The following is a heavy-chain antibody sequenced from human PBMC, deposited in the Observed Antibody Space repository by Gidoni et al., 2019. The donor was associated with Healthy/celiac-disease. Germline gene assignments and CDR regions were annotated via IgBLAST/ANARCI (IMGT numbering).Heavy chain of an antibody. D-gene: IGHD2-2*01. J-gene: IGHJ1*01. CDR1: GINFSSYA. V-gene: IGHV3-30-3*01. CDR3: ALSGCSSTSCQYFQH. CDR2: ISYDGSNK. Sequence: LVGSWGGVVQSGRSLRPSCAAGGINFSSYAMHWVRQAPGKGLEWVAVISYDGSNKYYADSVKGRFTISRDNSKNTLYLQMNSLRAEDTAVCYCALSGCSSTSCQYFQHWGQGTLVTVSS.